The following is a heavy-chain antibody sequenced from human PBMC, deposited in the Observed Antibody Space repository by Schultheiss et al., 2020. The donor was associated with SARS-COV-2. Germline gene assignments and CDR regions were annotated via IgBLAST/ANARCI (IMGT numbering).Heavy chain of an antibody. CDR2: ITTSGSYT. CDR3: ASFSWQLMS. CDR1: GFTFSSYA. V-gene: IGHV3-23*01. J-gene: IGHJ4*02. D-gene: IGHD6-13*01. Sequence: GGSLRLSCAASGFTFSSYAMSWIRQAPGKGLEWVSYITTSGSYTNYTDSVKGRFTISRDNSKNTLYLQMNSLRAEDTAVYYCASFSWQLMSWGQGTLVTVSS.